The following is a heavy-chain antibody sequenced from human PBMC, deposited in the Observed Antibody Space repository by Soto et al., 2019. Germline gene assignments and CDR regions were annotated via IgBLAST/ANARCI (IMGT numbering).Heavy chain of an antibody. V-gene: IGHV4-31*03. CDR1: GGSISSGGYY. Sequence: SETLSLTCTVSGGSISSGGYYWSWIRQHPGTGLEWIGYIYYSGSTYYNPSLKSRVTISVDTSKNQFSLKLSSVTAADTAVYYCARVLGYCSGGSCYSESNWFDPWGQGTLVTGSS. CDR2: IYYSGST. J-gene: IGHJ5*02. CDR3: ARVLGYCSGGSCYSESNWFDP. D-gene: IGHD2-15*01.